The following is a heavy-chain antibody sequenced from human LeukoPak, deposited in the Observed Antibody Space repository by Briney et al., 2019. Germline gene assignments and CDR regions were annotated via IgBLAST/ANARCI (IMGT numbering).Heavy chain of an antibody. CDR1: GFTFSSYA. CDR3: RYGRHYYGMDV. D-gene: IGHD5-18*01. Sequence: PGRSLRLSCAASGFTFSSYAMHWVRQAPGKGLEWVAVISYDGSNKYYADSVKGRFTISRDNAKNSLYLQMNSLRAEDTAVYYCRYGRHYYGMDVWGQGTTVTVSS. CDR2: ISYDGSNK. V-gene: IGHV3-30-3*01. J-gene: IGHJ6*02.